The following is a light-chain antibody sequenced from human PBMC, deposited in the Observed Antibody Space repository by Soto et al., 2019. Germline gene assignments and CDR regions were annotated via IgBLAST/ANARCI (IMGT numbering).Light chain of an antibody. Sequence: EIVLTQSPGTLSLSPGERATLSCRASQSVSSSYLAWYQQKPGQAPRLLIYGASSRATGIPDRFSGSGSGKDFTLTISRLEPEDFAVYYCQQYGLYTFGQGTKREIK. V-gene: IGKV3-20*01. J-gene: IGKJ2*01. CDR2: GAS. CDR3: QQYGLYT. CDR1: QSVSSSY.